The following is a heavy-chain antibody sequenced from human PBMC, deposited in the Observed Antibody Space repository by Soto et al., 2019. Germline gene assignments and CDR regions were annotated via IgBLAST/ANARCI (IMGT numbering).Heavy chain of an antibody. Sequence: EVQLVESGGGLVQPGGSLRLSCAASGFTFSNYWMHWVRQAPGKGLEWVSRINIDGSHRDYADSVKGRFTISRDDAQNTLYVQMHGLRVEDTAVYYCTRGASSWNGSAFWGQGTLVTVAS. CDR1: GFTFSNYW. CDR3: TRGASSWNGSAF. CDR2: INIDGSHR. V-gene: IGHV3-74*01. J-gene: IGHJ4*02. D-gene: IGHD6-13*01.